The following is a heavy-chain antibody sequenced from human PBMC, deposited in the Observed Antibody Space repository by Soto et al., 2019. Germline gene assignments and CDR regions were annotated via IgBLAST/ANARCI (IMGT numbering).Heavy chain of an antibody. CDR2: LSYDGSNK. Sequence: QVQLVESGGGVVQPGRSLRLSCAASGFTFSRYPMQWVRQAPGKGLEWVAFLSYDGSNKYYADSVKGRFTISRDNSKNTLYLQMNSLRAEDTAVYSCATNYVGSDWYEDYFDYWGQGTLVTVSS. J-gene: IGHJ4*02. V-gene: IGHV3-30-3*01. CDR1: GFTFSRYP. CDR3: ATNYVGSDWYEDYFDY. D-gene: IGHD6-19*01.